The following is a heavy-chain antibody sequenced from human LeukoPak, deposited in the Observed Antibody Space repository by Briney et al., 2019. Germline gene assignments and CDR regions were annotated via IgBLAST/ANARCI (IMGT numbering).Heavy chain of an antibody. V-gene: IGHV3-7*01. Sequence: GGSLRLSCAASGFTFSTYAMSWVRQAPGKGLEWVANINQGGSDKYYVDSVKGRFTISRDNANNLLYLQMNSLRGEDTAVYYCTRDRSRAEDDWGQGTLVTVSS. J-gene: IGHJ4*02. CDR3: TRDRSRAEDD. D-gene: IGHD1-14*01. CDR2: INQGGSDK. CDR1: GFTFSTYA.